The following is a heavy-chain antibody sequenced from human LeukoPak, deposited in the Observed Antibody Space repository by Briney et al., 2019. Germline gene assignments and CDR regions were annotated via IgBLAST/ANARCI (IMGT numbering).Heavy chain of an antibody. J-gene: IGHJ6*02. CDR1: GFSLSTSGVG. Sequence: SGPTLVKPTQTLTLTCTFSGFSLSTSGVGVGWIRQPPGKALEWLALIYWDDDKRYSPSLKSRLTITKDTSKNQVVLTMTNMDPVDTATYYCAHSPDYGGNSGHYYYYGMDVWGQGTTVTVSS. D-gene: IGHD4-23*01. CDR3: AHSPDYGGNSGHYYYYGMDV. V-gene: IGHV2-5*02. CDR2: IYWDDDK.